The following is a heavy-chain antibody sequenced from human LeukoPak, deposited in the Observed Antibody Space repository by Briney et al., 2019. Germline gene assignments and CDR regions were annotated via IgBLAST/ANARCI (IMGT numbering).Heavy chain of an antibody. Sequence: PSETLSLTCTVSGGSISSYYWSWIRQPPGKGLEWIGYIYYSGSTNYNPSLKSRVTISVDTSKNQFSLKLSSVTAADTAVYYCARTDYYGSGSQFDYWGQGTLVTVSS. D-gene: IGHD3-10*01. CDR3: ARTDYYGSGSQFDY. V-gene: IGHV4-59*01. CDR1: GGSISSYY. CDR2: IYYSGST. J-gene: IGHJ4*02.